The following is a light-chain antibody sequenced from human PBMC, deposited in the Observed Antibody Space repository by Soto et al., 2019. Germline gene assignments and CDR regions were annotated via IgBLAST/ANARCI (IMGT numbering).Light chain of an antibody. Sequence: DIQMTQSPSSLSASVGDRVTITVRASQSISSYLNLYQQKPGKAPKLLIYAASSLQSGVPSRFSGSGSGTDFTLTISSLQPEDFATYYCQQSYSTPITFGQGTRLEI. CDR3: QQSYSTPIT. V-gene: IGKV1-39*01. CDR1: QSISSY. CDR2: AAS. J-gene: IGKJ5*01.